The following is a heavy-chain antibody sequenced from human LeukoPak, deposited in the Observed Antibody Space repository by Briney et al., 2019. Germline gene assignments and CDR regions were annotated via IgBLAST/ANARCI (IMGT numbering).Heavy chain of an antibody. D-gene: IGHD6-19*01. CDR3: AREIGYSSGWHDKSDY. Sequence: ASVKVSCKASGYTFTSYYMHWVRQAPGQGLEWMGIINPSGGSTSYAQKFQGRVTMTRDTSTSTVYMELSSLRSEDTAVYYCAREIGYSSGWHDKSDYWGQGTLVTVSS. J-gene: IGHJ4*02. V-gene: IGHV1-46*01. CDR1: GYTFTSYY. CDR2: INPSGGST.